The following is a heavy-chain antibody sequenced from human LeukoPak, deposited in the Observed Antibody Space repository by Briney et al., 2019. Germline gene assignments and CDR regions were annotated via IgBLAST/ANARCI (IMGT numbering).Heavy chain of an antibody. D-gene: IGHD3-10*01. Sequence: PGRSLRLSCAASGFTFSSYAMSWVRQAPGKGLEWVSAISGSGGSTYYADSVKGRFTISRDNSKNTLYLQMNSLRAEDTAVYYCAKASSGPYYYGSGKTFDYWGQGTLVTVSS. J-gene: IGHJ4*02. V-gene: IGHV3-23*01. CDR1: GFTFSSYA. CDR3: AKASSGPYYYGSGKTFDY. CDR2: ISGSGGST.